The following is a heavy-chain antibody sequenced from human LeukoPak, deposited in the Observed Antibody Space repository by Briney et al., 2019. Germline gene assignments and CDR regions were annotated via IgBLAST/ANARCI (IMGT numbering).Heavy chain of an antibody. D-gene: IGHD6-13*01. V-gene: IGHV4-59*01. J-gene: IGHJ5*02. CDR3: ARVNNSWYFRGDSNWFDP. CDR2: IYYSGST. Sequence: SETLSLTCTVSGGSISSYYWSWIRQPPGKGLEWIGYIYYSGSTNYNPSLKSQVTISVDTSKNQFSLKLSSVTAADTAVYYCARVNNSWYFRGDSNWFDPWGQGTLVTVSS. CDR1: GGSISSYY.